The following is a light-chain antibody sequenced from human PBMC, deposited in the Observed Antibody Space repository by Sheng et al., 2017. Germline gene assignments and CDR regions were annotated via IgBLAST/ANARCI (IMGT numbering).Light chain of an antibody. V-gene: IGKV1-5*03. J-gene: IGKJ1*01. CDR1: EIISYW. CDR3: QQYANYPRT. Sequence: DIQLIQSPSTLSASVGDTVTITCRASEIISYWLAWYQQKPGKAPNLLIYKASTLESGVPSRFSGSESGTEFTLTINSLQPDDFATYYCQQYANYPRTFGQGTRV. CDR2: KAS.